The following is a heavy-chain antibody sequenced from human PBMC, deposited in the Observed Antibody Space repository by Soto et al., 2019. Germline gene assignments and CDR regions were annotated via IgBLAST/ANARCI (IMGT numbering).Heavy chain of an antibody. D-gene: IGHD2-15*01. J-gene: IGHJ4*02. Sequence: PGGSLRLSCAASGFNFDEYAMHWVRQAPGKGLEWVAGLSWDSINIGYADSVRGRFTVSRDNAKNSLFLQMNSLRPEDTALYYCVKDMSSSWTRAHFDYWGQGTHVSV. CDR2: LSWDSINI. V-gene: IGHV3-9*01. CDR3: VKDMSSSWTRAHFDY. CDR1: GFNFDEYA.